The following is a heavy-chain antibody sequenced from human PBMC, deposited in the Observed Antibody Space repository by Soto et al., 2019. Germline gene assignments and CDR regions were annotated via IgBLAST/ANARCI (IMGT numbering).Heavy chain of an antibody. V-gene: IGHV2-70*01. J-gene: IGHJ6*02. Sequence: SGPTLVNPTQTLTLTCTFSGFSLSTTGVCVGWIRQPPGKALEWLALIDWDDDKYYSTSLKTRLTISKDTSKNQVVLTMTNMDPVDTATYYCARIPTYYDILTGYRYYYGMDVWGQGTTVTVSS. CDR2: IDWDDDK. CDR3: ARIPTYYDILTGYRYYYGMDV. CDR1: GFSLSTTGVC. D-gene: IGHD3-9*01.